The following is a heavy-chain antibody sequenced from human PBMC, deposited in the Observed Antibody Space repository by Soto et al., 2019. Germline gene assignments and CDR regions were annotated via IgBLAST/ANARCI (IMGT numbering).Heavy chain of an antibody. Sequence: QVQLVQSGAEVKQPGSSVKVSCKASGGTFSSDAISWVRQAPGQGLEWMGGIIPIFGTANYAQKFQGRVTITADESTSTAYMELSSLRSEDTAVYYCARHPGGRGYYYGMDVWGQGTPVTVSS. CDR1: GGTFSSDA. CDR3: ARHPGGRGYYYGMDV. V-gene: IGHV1-69*12. D-gene: IGHD2-15*01. J-gene: IGHJ6*02. CDR2: IIPIFGTA.